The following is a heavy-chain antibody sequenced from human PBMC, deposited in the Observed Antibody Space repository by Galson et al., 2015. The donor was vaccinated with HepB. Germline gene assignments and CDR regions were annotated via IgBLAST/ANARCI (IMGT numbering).Heavy chain of an antibody. CDR3: ARISSGEAVGAFDI. V-gene: IGHV3-66*01. Sequence: SLRLSCAASTFTVRTNYMSWVRQAPGKGLEWVSVIYTGGNTYYADSVKGRFTISRDNSKNTVYLQVNSLRAEGSAVYYCARISSGEAVGAFDIWGQGTMVTVSS. J-gene: IGHJ3*02. CDR2: IYTGGNT. D-gene: IGHD3-16*02. CDR1: TFTVRTNY.